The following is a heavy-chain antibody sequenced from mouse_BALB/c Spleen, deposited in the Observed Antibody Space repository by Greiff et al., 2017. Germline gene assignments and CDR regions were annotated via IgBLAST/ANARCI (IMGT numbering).Heavy chain of an antibody. CDR1: GYTFSSYW. CDR3: ARVGAMMVTTPGFAY. V-gene: IGHV1-9*01. CDR2: ILPGSGST. D-gene: IGHD2-3*01. J-gene: IGHJ3*01. Sequence: QVQLQQSGAELMKPGASVKISCKATGYTFSSYWIEWVKQRPGHGLEWIGEILPGSGSTNYNEKFKGKATFTADTSSNTAYMQLSSLTSEDSAVYYCARVGAMMVTTPGFAYWGQGTLVTVSA.